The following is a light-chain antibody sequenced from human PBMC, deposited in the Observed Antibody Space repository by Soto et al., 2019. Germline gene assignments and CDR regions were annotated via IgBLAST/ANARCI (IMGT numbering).Light chain of an antibody. Sequence: QSALTQPASVSGSPGQSITISCTGTSSDVGGYNYVSWYQQHPGKAPKLMIYDVSNRPSGVSNRFSGSKSDNTASLTISGLQAEDEADYYCSSYTTSGSLVFGGGTQLTVL. CDR1: SSDVGGYNY. V-gene: IGLV2-14*01. J-gene: IGLJ2*01. CDR3: SSYTTSGSLV. CDR2: DVS.